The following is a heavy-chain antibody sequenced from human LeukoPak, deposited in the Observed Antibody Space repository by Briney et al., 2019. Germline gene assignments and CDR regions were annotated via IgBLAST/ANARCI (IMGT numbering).Heavy chain of an antibody. CDR1: GFTFSSYA. V-gene: IGHV4-38-2*02. D-gene: IGHD6-13*01. CDR3: ARDWAADTLRYFDL. Sequence: GSLRLSCAASGFTFSSYAMSWVRQAPGKGLEWIGSIYHRGTTHYNPSLKSRVSISLDGSKNQFSLRMSSVTAADTAVYYCARDWAADTLRYFDLWGRGTLVTVSS. CDR2: IYHRGTT. J-gene: IGHJ2*01.